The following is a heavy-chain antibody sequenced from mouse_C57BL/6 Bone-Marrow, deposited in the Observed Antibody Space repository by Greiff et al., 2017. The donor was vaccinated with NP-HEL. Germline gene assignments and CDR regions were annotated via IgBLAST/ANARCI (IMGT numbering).Heavy chain of an antibody. Sequence: QVQLQQSGPELVKPGASVKISCKASGYAFSSSWMNWVKQRPGKGLEWIGRIYPGDGDTNYNGKFKGKATLTADKSSSTAYMQLSSLAAEDSAVYCCERWGTTVVEGDYWGQGTTLTVSS. CDR2: IYPGDGDT. CDR1: GYAFSSSW. V-gene: IGHV1-82*01. D-gene: IGHD1-1*01. J-gene: IGHJ2*01. CDR3: ERWGTTVVEGDY.